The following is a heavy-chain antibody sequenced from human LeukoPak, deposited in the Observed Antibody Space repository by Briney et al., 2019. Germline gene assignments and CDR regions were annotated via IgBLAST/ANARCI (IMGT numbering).Heavy chain of an antibody. CDR3: ARHGGGVFDR. J-gene: IGHJ5*02. D-gene: IGHD3-16*01. CDR1: GGSISTYY. V-gene: IGHV4-59*08. CDR2: ICYSGST. Sequence: SETLSLTCTISGGSISTYYWSWIRQPPGKELEWVGYICYSGSTSYNPSLMSRVTISLDTSKNQFSLNLSSVTAADTAVYYCARHGGGVFDRWGQGTLVTVSS.